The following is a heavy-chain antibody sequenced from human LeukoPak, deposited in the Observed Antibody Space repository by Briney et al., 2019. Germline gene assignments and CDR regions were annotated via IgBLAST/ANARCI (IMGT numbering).Heavy chain of an antibody. CDR2: IIPIFGTA. J-gene: IGHJ3*02. CDR1: GGTFSSYA. Sequence: ASVKVSCKASGGTFSSYAISWVRQAPGQGLEWMGGIIPIFGTANYAQKFQGRVTITTDESTSTAYMELSSLRSEDTAVYYCVKEDGLGSGALYMWAKGKRVTVFS. V-gene: IGHV1-69*05. D-gene: IGHD3-10*01. CDR3: VKEDGLGSGALYM.